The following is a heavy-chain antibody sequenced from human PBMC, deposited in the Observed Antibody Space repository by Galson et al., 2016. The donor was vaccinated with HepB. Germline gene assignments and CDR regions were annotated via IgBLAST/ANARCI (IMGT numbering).Heavy chain of an antibody. V-gene: IGHV1-3*01. Sequence: SVKVSCKASGYTFNNYAMHWVRQGPGQRLEWIGWINCGNGDTKYSRRFQDRVTLTRDTSARTAYMELSSLTSADTALYYCVRGRSGSHLFDTSEQYYAPDYWGQGTLVTVSP. CDR3: VRGRSGSHLFDTSEQYYAPDY. CDR1: GYTFNNYA. D-gene: IGHD2/OR15-2a*01. CDR2: INCGNGDT. J-gene: IGHJ4*02.